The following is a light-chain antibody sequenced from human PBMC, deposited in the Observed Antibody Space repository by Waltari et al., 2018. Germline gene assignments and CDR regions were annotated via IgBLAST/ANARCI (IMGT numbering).Light chain of an antibody. V-gene: IGKV1-27*01. CDR1: QGISKS. CDR2: AAS. J-gene: IGKJ1*01. Sequence: DIQMTQSPSSLSASVGDRVTITCRASQGISKSLAWYQQKPGEVPNLLIYAASTLQSGVPSRFSGSGSGTDFTLTISSLQPEDVATYYCQKYNSSPWTFGQGTKVEIK. CDR3: QKYNSSPWT.